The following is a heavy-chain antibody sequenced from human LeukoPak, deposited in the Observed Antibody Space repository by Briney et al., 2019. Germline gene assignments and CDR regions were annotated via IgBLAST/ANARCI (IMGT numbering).Heavy chain of an antibody. CDR2: LSDVGHSS. CDR3: AFSPLGFNYGYAY. Sequence: GGSLRLSCAASGFTFSSYAMNWVRQAPGKGLEWVSSLSDVGHSSFYADSVKGRFTIYRDDSQNILYLQMNNLSGDDTALYYCAFSPLGFNYGYAYWGQGTLVTVSS. V-gene: IGHV3-23*01. J-gene: IGHJ4*02. CDR1: GFTFSSYA. D-gene: IGHD5-18*01.